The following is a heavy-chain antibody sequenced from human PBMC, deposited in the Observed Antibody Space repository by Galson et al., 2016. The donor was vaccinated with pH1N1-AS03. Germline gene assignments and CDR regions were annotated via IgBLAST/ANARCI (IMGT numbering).Heavy chain of an antibody. CDR1: GGSFGNYA. CDR3: APMGFGELVCDY. J-gene: IGHJ4*02. V-gene: IGHV1-69*10. Sequence: SVEVSCKASGGSFGNYAINWVRQAPGQGLEWMGGIIPVLGRANYPQKFQGRVTITADKSPATVYMAIKGLRFEATAIYSCAPMGFGELVCDYWGQGTLVTVAS. CDR2: IIPVLGRA. D-gene: IGHD3-10*01.